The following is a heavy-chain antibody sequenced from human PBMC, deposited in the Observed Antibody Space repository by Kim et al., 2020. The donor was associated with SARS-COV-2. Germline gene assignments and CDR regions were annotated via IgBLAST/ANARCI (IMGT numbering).Heavy chain of an antibody. CDR2: ISYDGSDK. J-gene: IGHJ4*01. D-gene: IGHD6-13*01. Sequence: GGSLRLSCAASGFTFSSYAMHWVRQAPGKGLEWVAVISYDGSDKYYADSVKGRFTISRDRSKNTVYLQMNSLRGEDAAVYYCARGGIGAAGASLEIDYGG. CDR1: GFTFSSYA. CDR3: ARGGIGAAGASLEIDY. V-gene: IGHV3-30-3*01.